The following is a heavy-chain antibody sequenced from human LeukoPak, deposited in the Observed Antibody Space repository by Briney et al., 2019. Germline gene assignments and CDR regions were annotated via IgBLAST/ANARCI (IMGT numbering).Heavy chain of an antibody. J-gene: IGHJ4*02. CDR3: AREHHGPDY. D-gene: IGHD1-14*01. Sequence: GGSLRLSCAASGFTFSTYFMHWVRQAPGKGLVWVSRINGDGKSTTYADSVMGRFTISRDNAKNTLYLQMNSLRAEDTAVYYCAREHHGPDYWGQATSVTVSS. V-gene: IGHV3-74*01. CDR1: GFTFSTYF. CDR2: INGDGKST.